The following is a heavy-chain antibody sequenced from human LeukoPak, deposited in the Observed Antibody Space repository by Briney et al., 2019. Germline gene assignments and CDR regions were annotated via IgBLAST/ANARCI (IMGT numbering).Heavy chain of an antibody. CDR1: GFTFSDHN. J-gene: IGHJ4*02. CDR3: ADLGTPY. Sequence: GGSLRLSCAASGFTFSDHNMDWVRQAPGKGLEWVGRIKNKANSYTTQYAASVQGRFTISRGDLKNSPYLQKTEDTAVYYCADLGTPYWGQGTLVTVSS. V-gene: IGHV3-72*01. CDR2: IKNKANSYTT.